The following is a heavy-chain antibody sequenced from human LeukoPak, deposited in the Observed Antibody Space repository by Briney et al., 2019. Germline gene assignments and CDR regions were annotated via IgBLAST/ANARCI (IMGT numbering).Heavy chain of an antibody. V-gene: IGHV3-23*01. CDR1: GFTFSSYA. J-gene: IGHJ4*02. CDR2: ISGSGGST. D-gene: IGHD3-3*01. Sequence: GGSLRLSCAASGFTFSSYAMSWVRQAPGKGLEWVSAISGSGGSTYYADSVKGRFTISRDNSKNTLYLQINSLRAEDTAVYYCAKGVGLYYDFWSGYYSSEYYFDYWGQGTLVTVSS. CDR3: AKGVGLYYDFWSGYYSSEYYFDY.